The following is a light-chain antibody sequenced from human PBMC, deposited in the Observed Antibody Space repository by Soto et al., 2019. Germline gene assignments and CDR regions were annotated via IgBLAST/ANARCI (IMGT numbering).Light chain of an antibody. CDR1: QSVSSS. CDR2: DAS. Sequence: EVVLTQSLATLSLSPGERATLSCRASQSVSSSLAWYQQKPGQAPRLLIYDASKRAAGIPARFTGSGSGTDFTLTISSLEREDFAVYYCQQSSGWPRTLAQGTKVDIK. J-gene: IGKJ1*01. CDR3: QQSSGWPRT. V-gene: IGKV3-11*01.